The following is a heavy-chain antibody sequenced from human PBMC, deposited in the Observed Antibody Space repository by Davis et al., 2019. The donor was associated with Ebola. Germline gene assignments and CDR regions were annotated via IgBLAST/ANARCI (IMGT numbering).Heavy chain of an antibody. Sequence: AASVKVSCQASGYTFTSFDINWVRQATGQGLEWVGWMNPNSGDTGYAQKLQGRVTMTTDTSTSTAYMELRSLRSEDTAVYYCARDSTVTTLGYYYGMDVWGQGTTVTVSS. CDR3: ARDSTVTTLGYYYGMDV. J-gene: IGHJ6*02. CDR2: MNPNSGDT. CDR1: GYTFTSFD. V-gene: IGHV1-8*01. D-gene: IGHD4-11*01.